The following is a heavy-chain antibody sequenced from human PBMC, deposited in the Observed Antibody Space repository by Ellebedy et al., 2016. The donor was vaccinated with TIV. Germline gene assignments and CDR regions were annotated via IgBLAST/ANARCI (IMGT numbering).Heavy chain of an antibody. Sequence: MPSETLSLTCEVPGGSISSYYWSWIRQPPGKGLEWIGSTYYRGSTNYNPSLGNRVTISDASKNQLSLKLSSVTAADTAVYYCARHGAGADMSYYYYYMDVWGKGTTVTVSS. CDR1: GGSISSYY. V-gene: IGHV4-59*08. J-gene: IGHJ6*03. CDR3: ARHGAGADMSYYYYYMDV. CDR2: TYYRGST. D-gene: IGHD3-16*01.